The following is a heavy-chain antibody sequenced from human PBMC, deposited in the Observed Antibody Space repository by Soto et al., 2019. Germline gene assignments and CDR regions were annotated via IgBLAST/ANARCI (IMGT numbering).Heavy chain of an antibody. V-gene: IGHV3-30-3*01. CDR3: AREPPLLVVVAHFDY. Sequence: GGSLRLSCAASGFTFSSYAMHWVRQAPGKGLEWVAVISYDGSNKYYADSVKGRFTISRDNSKNTLYLQMNSLRAEDTAVYYCAREPPLLVVVAHFDYWGQGTLVTVSS. CDR2: ISYDGSNK. D-gene: IGHD3-22*01. J-gene: IGHJ4*02. CDR1: GFTFSSYA.